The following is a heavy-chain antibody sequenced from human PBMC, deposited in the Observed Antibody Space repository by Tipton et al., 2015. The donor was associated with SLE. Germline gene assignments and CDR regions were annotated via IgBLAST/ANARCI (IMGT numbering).Heavy chain of an antibody. CDR3: ARGDGLDY. J-gene: IGHJ4*02. Sequence: SLRLSCAASGFTFSSYWMHWVRQAPGKGLVWVSRINSDGSGTSYADSVKDRFTIYRDNAKNTLYLQMNSLRAADTAVYYCARGDGLDYWGQGSMVTVSS. D-gene: IGHD3-16*01. V-gene: IGHV3-74*01. CDR1: GFTFSSYW. CDR2: INSDGSGT.